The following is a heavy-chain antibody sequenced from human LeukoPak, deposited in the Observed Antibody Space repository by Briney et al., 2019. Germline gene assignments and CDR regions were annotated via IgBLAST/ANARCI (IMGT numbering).Heavy chain of an antibody. D-gene: IGHD5-24*01. Sequence: ASVKVSCKASGGTFSSYAISWVRQAPGQGLEWMGGIIPIFGTANYAQKFQGRVTITADESTSTAYMELSSLRSEDTAVYYCARDTPSVEMATKYYYYYYMDVWGKGTTVTISS. CDR1: GGTFSSYA. CDR3: ARDTPSVEMATKYYYYYYMDV. V-gene: IGHV1-69*13. J-gene: IGHJ6*03. CDR2: IIPIFGTA.